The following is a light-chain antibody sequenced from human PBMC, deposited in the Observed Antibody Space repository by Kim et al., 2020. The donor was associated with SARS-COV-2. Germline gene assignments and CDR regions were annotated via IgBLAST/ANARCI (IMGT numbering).Light chain of an antibody. CDR2: DVH. J-gene: IGLJ2*01. Sequence: QTITTPATKTTVGVGGYNYVSWYKQHPGKAPKLMIYDVHNWPSGVSTRFSGSKSGNTASLTISGLQAEDEADYYCSSYTSSSTPVVFGGGTQLTVL. CDR3: SSYTSSSTPVV. CDR1: TVGVGGYNY. V-gene: IGLV2-14*03.